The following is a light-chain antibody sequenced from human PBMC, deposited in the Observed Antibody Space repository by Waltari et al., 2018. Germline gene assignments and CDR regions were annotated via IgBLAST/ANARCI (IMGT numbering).Light chain of an antibody. Sequence: QSAPTQHASVSASPGQSITISCTGTRNDVGSYSYVSWYRQYPGKAPELLIYEVTHRPSGVSDRFSDSRSGSTASLTISGLQTEDEANYFCCSYTTTTTLVFGTGTKVIVL. CDR3: CSYTTTTTLV. J-gene: IGLJ1*01. CDR2: EVT. V-gene: IGLV2-14*01. CDR1: RNDVGSYSY.